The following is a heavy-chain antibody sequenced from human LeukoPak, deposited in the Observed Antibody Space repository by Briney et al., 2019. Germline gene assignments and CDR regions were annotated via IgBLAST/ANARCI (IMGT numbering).Heavy chain of an antibody. J-gene: IGHJ4*02. D-gene: IGHD2-21*01. V-gene: IGHV3-7*01. Sequence: GGSLRLSCAASGFTFSTYWMTWVRQAPGKGLEWVAHIKSDGSENYYVDSLKGRFTISRDNAKNSLYLQLNSLRAEDTAMYYCARDRIFKGGSYFFGYWGQGTLVTVSS. CDR3: ARDRIFKGGSYFFGY. CDR2: IKSDGSEN. CDR1: GFTFSTYW.